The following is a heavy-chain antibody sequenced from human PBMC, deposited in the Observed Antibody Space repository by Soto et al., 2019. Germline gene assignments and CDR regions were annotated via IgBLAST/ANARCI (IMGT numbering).Heavy chain of an antibody. Sequence: EVQLVESGGGLVKPGGSLRLSCAASGFTFSSYSMNWVRQAPGKGLEWVSSISSSSSYIYYADSVKGRFTISRDNAKNSLYLQMNSLRAEDTAVYYCARDRGRYCSSTSCPWDYWGQGTLVTVSS. J-gene: IGHJ4*02. D-gene: IGHD2-2*01. CDR1: GFTFSSYS. CDR3: ARDRGRYCSSTSCPWDY. V-gene: IGHV3-21*01. CDR2: ISSSSSYI.